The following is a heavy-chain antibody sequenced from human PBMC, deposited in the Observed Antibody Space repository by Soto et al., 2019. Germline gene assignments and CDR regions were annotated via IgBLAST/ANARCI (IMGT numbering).Heavy chain of an antibody. CDR3: AREDYYDSSGYFDY. CDR1: GFTFSSYS. J-gene: IGHJ4*02. CDR2: ISSSSSTI. D-gene: IGHD3-22*01. Sequence: EVQLVESGGGLVQPGGSLRLSCAASGFTFSSYSMNWVRQAPGKGLEWVSYISSSSSTIYYADSVKGRFTISRDNAKNSLYLPMNSLRDEDTAVYYCAREDYYDSSGYFDYWGQGTLVTVSS. V-gene: IGHV3-48*02.